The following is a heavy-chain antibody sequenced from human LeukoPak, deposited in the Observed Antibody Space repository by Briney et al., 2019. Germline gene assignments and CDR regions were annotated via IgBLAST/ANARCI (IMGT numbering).Heavy chain of an antibody. CDR1: GFTFSSYS. V-gene: IGHV3-21*01. D-gene: IGHD3-10*01. Sequence: GGSLRLSCAASGFTFSSYSMNWVRQAPGKGLEWVSSISSSSSYIYYADSVKGRFTISRDNAKNSLYLQMSSLRAEDTAVYYCARGGSGSPIMYYFDYWGQGTLVTVSS. CDR3: ARGGSGSPIMYYFDY. J-gene: IGHJ4*02. CDR2: ISSSSSYI.